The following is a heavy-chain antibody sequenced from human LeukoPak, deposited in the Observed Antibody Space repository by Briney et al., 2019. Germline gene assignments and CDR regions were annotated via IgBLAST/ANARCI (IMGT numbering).Heavy chain of an antibody. CDR3: ARGSIFRSPDY. D-gene: IGHD3-3*01. CDR2: IIPIFGTA. V-gene: IGHV1-69*05. J-gene: IGHJ4*02. Sequence: ASVKVSCKASGGTFSSYAISWVRQAPGQGLEWMGGIIPIFGTANYAQKLQGRVTMTTDTSTSTAYMELRSLRSDDTAVYYCARGSIFRSPDYWGQGTLVTVSS. CDR1: GGTFSSYA.